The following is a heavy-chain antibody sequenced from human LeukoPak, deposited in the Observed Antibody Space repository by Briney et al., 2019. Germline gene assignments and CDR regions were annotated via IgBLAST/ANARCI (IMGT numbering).Heavy chain of an antibody. CDR3: ARDLHEAGRFDY. V-gene: IGHV3-30*04. D-gene: IGHD6-13*01. J-gene: IGHJ4*02. Sequence: PGGSLRLSCAASGFTFSSYVMHWVRQAPGKGLEWVAIISYDGSNEYYADSVKGRFTISRDNSKNTLYLQMNSLRAADTAVYYCARDLHEAGRFDYWGQGTLVTVSS. CDR1: GFTFSSYV. CDR2: ISYDGSNE.